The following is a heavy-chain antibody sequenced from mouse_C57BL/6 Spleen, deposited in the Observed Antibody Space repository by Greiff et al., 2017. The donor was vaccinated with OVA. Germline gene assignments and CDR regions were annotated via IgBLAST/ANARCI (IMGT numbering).Heavy chain of an antibody. J-gene: IGHJ4*01. Sequence: EVKVVESGPELVKPGASVKISCKASGYSFTDYNMNWVKQSNGKSLEWIGVINPNYGTTSYNQKFKGKATLTVDQSSSTAYMQLNSLTSEDSAVYYCARSGYYGSSSYYAMDYWGQGTSVTVSS. D-gene: IGHD1-1*01. V-gene: IGHV1-39*01. CDR1: GYSFTDYN. CDR3: ARSGYYGSSSYYAMDY. CDR2: INPNYGTT.